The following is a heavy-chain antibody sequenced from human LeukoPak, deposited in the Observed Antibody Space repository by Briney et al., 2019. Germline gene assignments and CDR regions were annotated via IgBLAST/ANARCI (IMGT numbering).Heavy chain of an antibody. D-gene: IGHD3-10*01. Sequence: QTGGSLRLSCAASGFTFNKYSMNWVRQTPGKGLEWLSYISGSGRTTYIADSVKGRFTTSRDNAGSFVYLQLNTLRVEDTAVYYCARSVRDWFGEIKGRDAFDIWGQGTMVSDSS. J-gene: IGHJ3*02. CDR1: GFTFNKYS. V-gene: IGHV3-48*04. CDR3: ARSVRDWFGEIKGRDAFDI. CDR2: ISGSGRTT.